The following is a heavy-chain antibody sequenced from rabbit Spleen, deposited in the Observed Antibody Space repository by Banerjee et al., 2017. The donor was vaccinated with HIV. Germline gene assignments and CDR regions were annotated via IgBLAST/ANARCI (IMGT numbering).Heavy chain of an antibody. Sequence: QEQLEESGGDLVKPEGSLTLTCTASGFSFSSSYWICWVRQAPGKGLEWIACIYAGSSGSTHYASWAKGRFTISKTSSTTVTLQMTSLTAADTATYFCARDTGSSFSSYGMVLWGPGTLVTVS. CDR3: ARDTGSSFSSYGMVL. D-gene: IGHD8-1*01. J-gene: IGHJ6*01. V-gene: IGHV1S45*01. CDR1: GFSFSSSYW. CDR2: IYAGSSGST.